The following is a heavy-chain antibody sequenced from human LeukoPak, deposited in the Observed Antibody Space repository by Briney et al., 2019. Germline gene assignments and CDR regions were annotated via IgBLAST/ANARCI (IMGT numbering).Heavy chain of an antibody. CDR1: GYTFTSYG. CDR3: ARTIRGYSYGSPVDY. J-gene: IGHJ4*02. Sequence: ASVKVSCKASGYTFTSYGISWVRQAPGQGLEWMGWISAYNGNTNYAQKLQGRVTMTTDTSTSTAYMELRSPRSDDTAVYYCARTIRGYSYGSPVDYWGQGTLVTVSP. CDR2: ISAYNGNT. D-gene: IGHD5-18*01. V-gene: IGHV1-18*04.